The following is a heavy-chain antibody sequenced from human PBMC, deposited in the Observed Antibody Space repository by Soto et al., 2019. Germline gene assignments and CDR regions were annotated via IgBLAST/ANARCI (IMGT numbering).Heavy chain of an antibody. Sequence: QLQLQESGPGLVKPSETLSLTCIVSGGSISSGAYYWGWVRQPPGKGLEWIGSVSYTGRTYYNPSLRSRTSISIDTSKNQFSLRLTSVTAADPAVYLCARHLYTFPTSYSCSYLDVWGRGTTVTVS. CDR3: ARHLYTFPTSYSCSYLDV. V-gene: IGHV4-39*01. CDR1: GGSISSGAYY. D-gene: IGHD3-16*01. J-gene: IGHJ6*03. CDR2: VSYTGRT.